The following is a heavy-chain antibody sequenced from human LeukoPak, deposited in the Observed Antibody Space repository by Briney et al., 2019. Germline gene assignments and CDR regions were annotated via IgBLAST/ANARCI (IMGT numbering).Heavy chain of an antibody. CDR1: GYTFTSDY. Sequence: ASVKVSCKXSGYTFTSDYVHWVRQAPGQGLEWMGIINPSGGTTSYAQKFQGRVTMTRDTSTSTVYMELSSLSSDDTAVYYCARGAVAGRRFDYWGQGTLVTVSS. V-gene: IGHV1-46*01. CDR3: ARGAVAGRRFDY. CDR2: INPSGGTT. J-gene: IGHJ4*02. D-gene: IGHD6-19*01.